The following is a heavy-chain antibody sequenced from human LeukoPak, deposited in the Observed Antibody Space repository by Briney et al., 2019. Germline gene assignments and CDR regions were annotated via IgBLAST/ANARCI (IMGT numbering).Heavy chain of an antibody. Sequence: GGSLRLSCAASGFTFSSYGMTWVRQAPGKGLEWVSYISSSSSTIYYADSVKGRFTISRDNAKNSLYLQLNSLRAEDTAVYYCARGQYPDYYYYMDVWGKGTTVTVSS. V-gene: IGHV3-48*01. CDR2: ISSSSSTI. CDR3: ARGQYPDYYYYMDV. D-gene: IGHD4-11*01. CDR1: GFTFSSYG. J-gene: IGHJ6*03.